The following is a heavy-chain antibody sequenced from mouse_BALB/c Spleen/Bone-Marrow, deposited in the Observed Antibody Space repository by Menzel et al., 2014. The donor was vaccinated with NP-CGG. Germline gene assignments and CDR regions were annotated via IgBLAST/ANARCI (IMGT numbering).Heavy chain of an antibody. J-gene: IGHJ1*01. V-gene: IGHV5-9-3*01. CDR2: IRSSGSYT. CDR3: SRLRMITTYFDV. Sequence: EVKLQESGGGLAKPGGSLQLSCAASGFTFSPYAMSWVRPTPEKRLEWVATIRSSGSYTSYPDSVKGRFTISRDNAKNTLYLQMSSLRSEDTAMFYCSRLRMITTYFDVWGAGTTVTVSS. CDR1: GFTFSPYA. D-gene: IGHD2-4*01.